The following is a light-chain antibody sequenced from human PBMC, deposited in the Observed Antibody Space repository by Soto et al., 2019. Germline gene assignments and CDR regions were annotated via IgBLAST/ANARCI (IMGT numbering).Light chain of an antibody. CDR3: QQYYNFPFT. V-gene: IGKV1-8*01. CDR1: QGIGSY. CDR2: AAS. Sequence: AIRMTQSPSSFSASTGDRVTITCRASQGIGSYLAWFQQKSGTAPQLLIYAASTLQSGIPSRFSGSGSGTDFTRTISCLQSEDFATYYCQQYYNFPFTFGQGTKLEVK. J-gene: IGKJ2*01.